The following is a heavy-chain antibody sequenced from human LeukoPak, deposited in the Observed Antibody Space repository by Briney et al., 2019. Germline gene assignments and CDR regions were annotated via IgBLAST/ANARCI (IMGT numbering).Heavy chain of an antibody. Sequence: SETLSLTCTVSGDSVNSGAYYWSWLRQPAGKEPEWIGRIYPLETTNYNPSLKSRVAISVDTSKNQFSLKLSSVTAADTAVYYCARVGEGTPGSYCSGGSCGYYYYMDVWGKGTTVTVSS. D-gene: IGHD2-15*01. CDR3: ARVGEGTPGSYCSGGSCGYYYYMDV. CDR1: GDSVNSGAYY. J-gene: IGHJ6*03. CDR2: IYPLETT. V-gene: IGHV4-61*10.